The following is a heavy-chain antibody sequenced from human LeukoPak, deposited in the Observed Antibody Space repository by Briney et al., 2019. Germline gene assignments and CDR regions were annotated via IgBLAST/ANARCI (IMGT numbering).Heavy chain of an antibody. V-gene: IGHV4-59*02. CDR3: ARGGSKQWLVDDS. CDR2: IHYSGST. J-gene: IGHJ4*02. Sequence: SETLSLTCTVSGGSVSGYYWSWIRQPPGEGMGWIGYIHYSGSTNYNPSLKSRVTISVDPSKNQFSLKLSSVTAADTAIYYCARGGSKQWLVDDSWGQGTLVTVSS. D-gene: IGHD6-19*01. CDR1: GGSVSGYY.